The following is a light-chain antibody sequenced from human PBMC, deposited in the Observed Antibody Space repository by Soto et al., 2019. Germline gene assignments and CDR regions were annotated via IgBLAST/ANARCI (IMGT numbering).Light chain of an antibody. CDR2: TAS. J-gene: IGKJ2*01. Sequence: DIQMTQSPSSLSASVGDRVTITCRASQSINSYLNWYQQKPGKAPRLLMYTASSLPSVVPSRFSGSGSGTEFALTISSLQPEDFATYFCQHSYSTPYTFGQGTKLEIK. CDR3: QHSYSTPYT. V-gene: IGKV1-39*01. CDR1: QSINSY.